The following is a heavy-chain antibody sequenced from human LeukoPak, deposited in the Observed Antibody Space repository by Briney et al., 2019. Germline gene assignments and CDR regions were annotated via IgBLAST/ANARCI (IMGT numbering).Heavy chain of an antibody. CDR1: GFSFSSYW. J-gene: IGHJ4*02. D-gene: IGHD6-13*01. Sequence: PGGSLRLSCTASGFSFSSYWMHWVRQAPGKGLVWVSRINSAGISTNYADSVKGRFTISRDSAKNTLYLQMDSLRAEDTAIYYCGRDIATAVDYWGLGTLVTVSS. CDR2: INSAGIST. V-gene: IGHV3-74*01. CDR3: GRDIATAVDY.